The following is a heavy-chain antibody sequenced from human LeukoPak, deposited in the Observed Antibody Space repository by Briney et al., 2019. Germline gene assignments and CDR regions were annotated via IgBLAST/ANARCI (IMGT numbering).Heavy chain of an antibody. Sequence: NTSETLSLTCTISGDSIGRINYYWGWIRQPPGKGLEWIVSMSYSGHTYYNPSLKSRVTTSIDTSKNQLSLNLKSVTAADTAVYYCANFKMVRGDNYYYMDVWGKGTTVTVSS. J-gene: IGHJ6*03. CDR2: MSYSGHT. CDR3: ANFKMVRGDNYYYMDV. CDR1: GDSIGRINYY. D-gene: IGHD3-10*01. V-gene: IGHV4-39*07.